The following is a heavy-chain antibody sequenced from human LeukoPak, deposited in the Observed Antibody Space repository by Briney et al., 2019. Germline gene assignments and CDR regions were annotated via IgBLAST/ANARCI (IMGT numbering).Heavy chain of an antibody. CDR1: GGFFSGYY. Sequence: SETLSLACAVYGGFFSGYYWSWIRQPPGKGLEWIGEINHSGSTNYNPSLKSRVTISVDTSKNQFSLKLSSVTAADTAVYYCAKHSGSYRNWFDPWGQGTLVTVSS. J-gene: IGHJ5*02. D-gene: IGHD1-26*01. CDR3: AKHSGSYRNWFDP. V-gene: IGHV4-34*01. CDR2: INHSGST.